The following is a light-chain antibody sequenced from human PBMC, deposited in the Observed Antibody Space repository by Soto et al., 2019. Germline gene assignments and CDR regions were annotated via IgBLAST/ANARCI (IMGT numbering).Light chain of an antibody. CDR2: EVS. J-gene: IGLJ1*01. Sequence: QSVLTHPASVSGSPGQSITISCTGTSSDVGGYNYVSWFQHHPGKAPKLIMYEVSYRPSGVSNRFSGSKSGDTASLTISGLQAEDEADYYCSSFTNSVTRYAFGTGTKVT. CDR3: SSFTNSVTRYA. CDR1: SSDVGGYNY. V-gene: IGLV2-14*01.